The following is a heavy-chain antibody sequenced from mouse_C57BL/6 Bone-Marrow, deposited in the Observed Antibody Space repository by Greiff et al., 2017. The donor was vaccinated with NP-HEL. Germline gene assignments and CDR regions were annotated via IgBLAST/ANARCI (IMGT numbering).Heavy chain of an antibody. V-gene: IGHV2-2*01. D-gene: IGHD1-1*01. Sequence: VQLQQSGPGLVQPSQSLSITCTVSGFSLTSYGVHWVRQSPGKGLEWLGVIWSGGSTDYNAAFISRLSISKDNSKSQVFFKMNSLQADDTAIYYCARNGGYYYASSYPYYFDYWGHGTTLTVSS. CDR3: ARNGGYYYASSYPYYFDY. CDR2: IWSGGST. CDR1: GFSLTSYG. J-gene: IGHJ2*01.